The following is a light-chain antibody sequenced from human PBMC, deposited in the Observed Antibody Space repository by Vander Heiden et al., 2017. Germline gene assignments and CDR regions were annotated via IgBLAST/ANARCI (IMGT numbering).Light chain of an antibody. V-gene: IGLV3-25*03. J-gene: IGLJ2*01. CDR3: QSTDISGASVL. CDR1: ALPKQY. CDR2: KDT. Sequence: SSDLTQPPSVSVPPGQTARITCSGDALPKQYAYLFLHKPGQAHLVVIYKDTESPSGTTATFTIGGVQAEDEADYYCQSTDISGASVLFGGGTKLTVI.